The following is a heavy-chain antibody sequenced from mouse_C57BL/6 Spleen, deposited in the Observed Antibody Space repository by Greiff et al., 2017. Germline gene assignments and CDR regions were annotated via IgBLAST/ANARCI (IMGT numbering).Heavy chain of an antibody. Sequence: VQLQQPGAELVMPGASVKLFCKASGYTFTSYWMHWVKQRPGQGLEWIGEIDPSDSYTNYTQKFKGKSTLTVDKSSSTAYMQLSSLTSEDSAVYYCARGGTTAHFDYWGQGTTLTVSS. CDR1: GYTFTSYW. CDR3: ARGGTTAHFDY. J-gene: IGHJ2*01. V-gene: IGHV1-69*01. D-gene: IGHD1-2*01. CDR2: IDPSDSYT.